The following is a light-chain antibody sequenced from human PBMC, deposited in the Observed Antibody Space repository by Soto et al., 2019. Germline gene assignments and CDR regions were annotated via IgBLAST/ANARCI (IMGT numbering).Light chain of an antibody. CDR3: QQYGSSPPT. V-gene: IGKV3-20*01. CDR2: GAS. CDR1: QSVTSDS. J-gene: IGKJ1*01. Sequence: IVLTQSPDTLSLSPGERGTLSCRASQSVTSDSLAWYQQKAGQAPRLLIYGASTRATGIPDRFRGAGSGADFTLTIISLEPEDFAIYVCQQYGSSPPTFGQGTKVDVK.